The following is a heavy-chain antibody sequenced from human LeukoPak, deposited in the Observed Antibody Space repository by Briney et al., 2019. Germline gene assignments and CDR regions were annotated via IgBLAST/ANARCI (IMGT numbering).Heavy chain of an antibody. CDR3: ASVFDS. J-gene: IGHJ4*02. CDR1: GFTFSSYG. Sequence: PGGSLRLSCAASGFTFSSYGMHWVRQAPGKGLEWVAVISYDGSNKYYADSVKGRFTISRDNAKNTVSLQMNSLSAEDTAVYYCASVFDSWGQGFLVIVSS. V-gene: IGHV3-30*03. CDR2: ISYDGSNK.